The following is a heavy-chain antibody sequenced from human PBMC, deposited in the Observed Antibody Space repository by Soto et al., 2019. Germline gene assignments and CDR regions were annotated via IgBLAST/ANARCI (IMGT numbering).Heavy chain of an antibody. CDR3: ARQNYDILSGYYNWYFDL. CDR1: GFTFSDSA. D-gene: IGHD3-9*01. Sequence: PGGSLRLSCAASGFTFSDSAMHWIRQASGKGLEWIGRIRSEANNYATAYSASVKGSCTISRDDSTNTAFLQVNSLKTEDTAIYYCARQNYDILSGYYNWYFDLWGRGTLVTVSS. J-gene: IGHJ2*01. V-gene: IGHV3-73*01. CDR2: IRSEANNYAT.